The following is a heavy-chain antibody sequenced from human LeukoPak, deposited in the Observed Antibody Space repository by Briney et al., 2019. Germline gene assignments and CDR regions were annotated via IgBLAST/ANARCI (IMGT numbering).Heavy chain of an antibody. Sequence: GGSLRLSCTTSEFTLSYFCMSWVRQAPGEGLEWVANIKHDGSGMSYVDSVKGRFTVSRDNSKDTMYLQMNGLRAEDTAIYYCAQDRAWAQYYYWGQGTLVTVSS. CDR3: AQDRAWAQYYY. V-gene: IGHV3-7*03. J-gene: IGHJ4*02. CDR2: IKHDGSGM. D-gene: IGHD3-10*01. CDR1: EFTLSYFC.